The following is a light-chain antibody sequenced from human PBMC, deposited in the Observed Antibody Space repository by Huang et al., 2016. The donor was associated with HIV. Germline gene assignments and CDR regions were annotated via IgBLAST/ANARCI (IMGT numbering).Light chain of an antibody. CDR3: QHFNNWPPRFT. J-gene: IGKJ3*01. V-gene: IGKV3-15*01. Sequence: EIVMTQSPATLSVSPGERATLSCRASPNIGDNLTWYQHKPGQAPRLLIDVASTRATGIPPRFSGSESGTEFTRTISGLESDDFAVYYCQHFNNWPPRFTFGPGTAVDVK. CDR1: PNIGDN. CDR2: VAS.